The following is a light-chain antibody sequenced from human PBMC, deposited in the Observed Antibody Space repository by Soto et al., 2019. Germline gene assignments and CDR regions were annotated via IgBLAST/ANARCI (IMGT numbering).Light chain of an antibody. CDR3: QQCHRSLT. J-gene: IGKJ1*01. Sequence: VVTGSPATLSVYPGEGVTLSCRASQSVRSHLAWYQQKPGQPPRLLIYGASTRATGIPARFSGSGFGTEFTLTISSLQPDDIATYYSQQCHRSLTSGQRTKA. CDR2: GAS. V-gene: IGKV3-15*01. CDR1: QSVRSH.